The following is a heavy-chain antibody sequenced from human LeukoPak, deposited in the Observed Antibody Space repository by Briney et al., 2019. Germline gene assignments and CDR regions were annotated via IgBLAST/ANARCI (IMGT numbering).Heavy chain of an antibody. D-gene: IGHD3-22*01. J-gene: IGHJ4*02. V-gene: IGHV1-18*01. Sequence: ASVKVSCKASGYTFTSYGISWVRQAPGQGLEWMGWISAYNGNTNYAQKLQGRVTMTTDTSTSTAYMELRSLRSDDTAVYYCARSDYYDSSGYYYVDYFDYWGQGTLVTVSS. CDR3: ARSDYYDSSGYYYVDYFDY. CDR2: ISAYNGNT. CDR1: GYTFTSYG.